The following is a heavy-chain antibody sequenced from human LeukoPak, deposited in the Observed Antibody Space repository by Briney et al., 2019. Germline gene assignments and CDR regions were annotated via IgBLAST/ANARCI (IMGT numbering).Heavy chain of an antibody. CDR3: ARGRGGPGAAAGTRWFDP. CDR1: GGSFSGYY. V-gene: IGHV4-34*01. J-gene: IGHJ5*02. Sequence: SSETLSLTCAVYGGSFSGYYWSRIRQPPGKGLEWIGEINHSGSTNYNPSLKSRVTISVDTSKNQFSLKLSSVTAADTAVYYCARGRGGPGAAAGTRWFDPWGQGTLVTVSS. D-gene: IGHD6-13*01. CDR2: INHSGST.